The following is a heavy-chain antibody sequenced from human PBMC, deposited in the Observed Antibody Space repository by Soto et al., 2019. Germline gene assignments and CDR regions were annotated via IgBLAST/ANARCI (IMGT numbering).Heavy chain of an antibody. CDR1: GFTFSDHY. V-gene: IGHV3-72*01. CDR2: TRNKANSYTT. D-gene: IGHD3-22*01. Sequence: EVQLVESGGGLVQPGKSLRLSCAASGFTFSDHYMDWVRQAPGKGLEWVGRTRNKANSYTTEYAASVKGRFTISRDDSKNSLYLQMNSLKTEDTAVYYCARVDASRGYSFDYWGQGTLVTVSS. J-gene: IGHJ4*02. CDR3: ARVDASRGYSFDY.